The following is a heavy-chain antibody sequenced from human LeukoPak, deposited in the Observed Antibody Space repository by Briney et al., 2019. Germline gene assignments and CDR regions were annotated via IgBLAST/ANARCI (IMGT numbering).Heavy chain of an antibody. CDR3: AKARFGYSDY. CDR2: ISGSGGST. CDR1: GFTFSSYA. Sequence: GGSLRLSCAASGFTFSSYAMSWVRQAPGKGLEWVSGISGSGGSTYYADSVKGRFTISRDNSKNTLYLQMKSLRAEDTAVYYCAKARFGYSDYWGQGTLVTVSS. D-gene: IGHD3-22*01. J-gene: IGHJ4*02. V-gene: IGHV3-23*01.